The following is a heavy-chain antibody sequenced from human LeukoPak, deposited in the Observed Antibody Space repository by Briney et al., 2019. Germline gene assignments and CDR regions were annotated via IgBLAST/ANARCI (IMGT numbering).Heavy chain of an antibody. J-gene: IGHJ4*02. CDR1: GFIFSNFD. D-gene: IGHD3-3*01. Sequence: GGSLRLSCAASGFIFSNFDMHWVRQAPGKGLEYVSSINAGGGSTYYAASVKGRFTISRDAVKDILYLQMGSVRIEDTAVYYCARGGLESPWSGYNAPDFWGQGTLVTVSS. V-gene: IGHV3-64*02. CDR2: INAGGGST. CDR3: ARGGLESPWSGYNAPDF.